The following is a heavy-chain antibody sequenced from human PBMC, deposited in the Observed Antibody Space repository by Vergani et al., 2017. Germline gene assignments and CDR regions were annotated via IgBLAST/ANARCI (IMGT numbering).Heavy chain of an antibody. CDR1: GYSFTSYA. D-gene: IGHD3-10*01. CDR3: AREKYYYDSGTRGGMDV. J-gene: IGHJ6*02. V-gene: IGHV7-4-1*01. CDR2: INTNTGNP. Sequence: QVLLVQSGSELKKPGASVKVSCKASGYSFTSYAMNWVRQAPGQGLEWMGWINTNTGNPTYAQGLTGRFVFSLDTSVSTAYLQIGSLKAEDTAVYYCAREKYYYDSGTRGGMDVWGQGTTVTVSS.